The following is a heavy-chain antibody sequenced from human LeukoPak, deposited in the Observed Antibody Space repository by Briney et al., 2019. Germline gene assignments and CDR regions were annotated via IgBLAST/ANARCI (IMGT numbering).Heavy chain of an antibody. CDR1: GFTFSSYW. CDR3: VRGNDYGGPHY. CDR2: IKQDGSEK. D-gene: IGHD4-23*01. J-gene: IGHJ4*02. Sequence: GGSLRLSCAASGFTFSSYWMSWVRQAPGKGLEWVANIKQDGSEKYYVDSVKGRFTISRDNAKNSLYLQMNSLRAEDAAVYYCVRGNDYGGPHYWGQGTLVTVSS. V-gene: IGHV3-7*01.